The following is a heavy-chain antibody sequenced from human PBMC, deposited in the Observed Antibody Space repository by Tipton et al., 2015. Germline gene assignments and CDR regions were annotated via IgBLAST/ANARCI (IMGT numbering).Heavy chain of an antibody. D-gene: IGHD2-2*01. V-gene: IGHV3-53*01. Sequence: SLRLSCAASGFTVRSNYVSWVRQAPGTGLEWVSVIYSGGSTYYADSVKGRFTISRDNSKNTLYLQMNSLRAEDTAVYYCASTVQLLMEGYYYYGMDVWGQGTTVSVSS. CDR2: IYSGGST. CDR3: ASTVQLLMEGYYYYGMDV. CDR1: GFTVRSNY. J-gene: IGHJ6*02.